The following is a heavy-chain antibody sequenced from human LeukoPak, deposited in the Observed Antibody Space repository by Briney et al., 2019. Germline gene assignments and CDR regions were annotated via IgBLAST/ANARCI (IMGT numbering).Heavy chain of an antibody. CDR2: IYYSGST. CDR3: ARVTKVGGAFDY. CDR1: GASISSYY. V-gene: IGHV4-59*01. D-gene: IGHD1-26*01. Sequence: SETLSLTCTVSGASISSYYWSWIRQPPGKGLEWIGYIYYSGSTNYNPSLKSRVTISVDTSKNQFSLKLSSVTAADTAAYYCARVTKVGGAFDYWGQGTLVTVSS. J-gene: IGHJ4*02.